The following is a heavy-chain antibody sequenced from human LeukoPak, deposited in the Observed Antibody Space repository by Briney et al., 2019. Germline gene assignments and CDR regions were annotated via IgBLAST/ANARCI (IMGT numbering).Heavy chain of an antibody. Sequence: PSETLSLTCTVSGGSISRHYWMWIRQPPGKGLEWIGYIYYSGSTNYNPSLKSRVTISVDTSKNQFSLKLSSVTAADTAVYYCASFRPLGQLATQGFVLDYWGQGTLVTVSS. CDR2: IYYSGST. CDR3: ASFRPLGQLATQGFVLDY. CDR1: GGSISRHY. J-gene: IGHJ4*02. D-gene: IGHD6-6*01. V-gene: IGHV4-59*11.